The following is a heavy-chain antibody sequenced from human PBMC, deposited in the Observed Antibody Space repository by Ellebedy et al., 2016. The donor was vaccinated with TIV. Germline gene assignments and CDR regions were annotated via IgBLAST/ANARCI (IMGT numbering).Heavy chain of an antibody. V-gene: IGHV1-69*04. J-gene: IGHJ2*01. D-gene: IGHD5-12*01. CDR1: GGTFSSYA. CDR3: ARAIVATDPHNYWYFDL. Sequence: AASVKVSCKASGGTFSSYAISWVRQAPGQGLEWMGRIIPILGIANYAQKFQGRVTITADKSTSTAYMELSSLRSEDTAVYYCARAIVATDPHNYWYFDLWGRGTLVTVSS. CDR2: IIPILGIA.